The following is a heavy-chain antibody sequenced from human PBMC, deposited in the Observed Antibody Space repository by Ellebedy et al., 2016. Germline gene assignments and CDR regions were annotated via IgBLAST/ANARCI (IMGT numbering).Heavy chain of an antibody. D-gene: IGHD3-16*01. V-gene: IGHV1-69*10. Sequence: ASVKVSCKASGGTFSSYAITWVRQAPGQGLEWMGGIIPILGVTNYAQRLQGRVTITADRSTTTSYMELSSLRSEDTAVYYCARVGGVNAKYYFDYWGQGTLVTVSS. J-gene: IGHJ4*02. CDR3: ARVGGVNAKYYFDY. CDR2: IIPILGVT. CDR1: GGTFSSYA.